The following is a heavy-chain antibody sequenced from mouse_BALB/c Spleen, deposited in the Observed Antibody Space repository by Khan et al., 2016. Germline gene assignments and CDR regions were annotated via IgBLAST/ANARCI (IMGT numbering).Heavy chain of an antibody. CDR2: ISYDGSN. V-gene: IGHV3-6*02. CDR1: GYPITSGYY. CDR3: AXHYGSSYGGAMDY. D-gene: IGHD1-1*01. J-gene: IGHJ4*01. Sequence: EVQLQESGPGLVKPSQSLSLTCSVTGYPITSGYYWNWIRQFPGNKLEWMGYISYDGSNNYNPSLKNRISITRDTSKNQFFLKMNSVTTEDTATYYCAXHYGSSYGGAMDYWGQGTSVTVSS.